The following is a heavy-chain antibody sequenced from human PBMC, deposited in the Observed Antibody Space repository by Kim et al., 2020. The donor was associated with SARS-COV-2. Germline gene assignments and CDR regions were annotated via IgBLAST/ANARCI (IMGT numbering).Heavy chain of an antibody. J-gene: IGHJ4*02. V-gene: IGHV4-39*07. Sequence: NPPRKSRVTISVETSQTQFSLKLSSVTAADTAVYYCARGMRVAAAGPLGYWGQGTLVTVSS. CDR3: ARGMRVAAAGPLGY. D-gene: IGHD6-13*01.